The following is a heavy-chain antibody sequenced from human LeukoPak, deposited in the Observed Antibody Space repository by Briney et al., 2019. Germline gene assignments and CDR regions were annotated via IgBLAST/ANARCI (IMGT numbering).Heavy chain of an antibody. CDR2: ISSNGGST. CDR1: GFTFSRYD. D-gene: IGHD5-12*01. J-gene: IGHJ4*02. V-gene: IGHV3-64D*09. Sequence: GGSLRLSCSASGFTFSRYDMHWVRQAPGKGREYVSAISSNGGSTYYADSVKGRFTISRDNSKNTLYLQMSSLRAEDTAVYYCVKDRSGYDYFDFWGQGTLVTVSS. CDR3: VKDRSGYDYFDF.